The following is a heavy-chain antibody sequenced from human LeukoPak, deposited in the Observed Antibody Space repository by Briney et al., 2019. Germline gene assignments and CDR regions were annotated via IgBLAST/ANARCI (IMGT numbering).Heavy chain of an antibody. D-gene: IGHD4-17*01. CDR2: ISHDGSNK. Sequence: GGSLRLSCAASGFTFSSYGMHWVRQAPGEGLEWVAVISHDGSNKYYADSVKGRFTISRDNSENTLYLQMNSLRAEDTAVYYCGGRYYGDDNFFDYWGQGTLVTVSS. CDR3: GGRYYGDDNFFDY. V-gene: IGHV3-30*03. CDR1: GFTFSSYG. J-gene: IGHJ4*02.